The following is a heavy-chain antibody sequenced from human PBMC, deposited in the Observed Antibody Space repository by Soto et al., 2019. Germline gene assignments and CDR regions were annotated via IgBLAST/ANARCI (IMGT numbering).Heavy chain of an antibody. J-gene: IGHJ5*02. V-gene: IGHV4-34*01. CDR3: ATGGGFVESRMVWFDP. D-gene: IGHD2-8*01. CDR2: SNHRGSI. CDR1: GGSLSGSY. Sequence: QVQLQQWGAGLLKPSETLSLTCGVYGGSLSGSYWSWIRQTPGKGLEWIGASNHRGSINYNPSLRSRVTISIDTSKNEFSLRLTSVTAADTAMYYCATGGGFVESRMVWFDPWGQGTLVTVSS.